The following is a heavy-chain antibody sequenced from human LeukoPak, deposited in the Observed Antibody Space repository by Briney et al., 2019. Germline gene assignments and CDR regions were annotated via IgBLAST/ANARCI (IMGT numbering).Heavy chain of an antibody. V-gene: IGHV3-48*04. J-gene: IGHJ3*02. D-gene: IGHD6-13*01. Sequence: PGGSLRLSCAASGFTFSSYAMSWVRQAPGKGLEWVSYISSSGSTIYYADSVKGRFTISRDNAKNSLYLQMNSLRAEDTAVYYCAREDYSSSWYGLGAFDIWGQGTMVTVSS. CDR1: GFTFSSYA. CDR3: AREDYSSSWYGLGAFDI. CDR2: ISSSGSTI.